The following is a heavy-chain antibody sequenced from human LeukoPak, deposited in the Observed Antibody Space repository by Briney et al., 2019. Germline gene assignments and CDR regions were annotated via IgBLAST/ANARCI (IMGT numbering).Heavy chain of an antibody. J-gene: IGHJ3*02. CDR1: GGSISSYY. CDR2: IFYRGSI. D-gene: IGHD3/OR15-3a*01. CDR3: ARGVVLGQDDAFDI. V-gene: IGHV4-59*12. Sequence: SETLSLTCTVSGGSISSYYWSWIRQPPGKGLEWIGFIFYRGSIDYSPSLQSRVTISVDTSKNHLSLRLTSVTAADTAVYFCARGVVLGQDDAFDIWGRGTMVTVSP.